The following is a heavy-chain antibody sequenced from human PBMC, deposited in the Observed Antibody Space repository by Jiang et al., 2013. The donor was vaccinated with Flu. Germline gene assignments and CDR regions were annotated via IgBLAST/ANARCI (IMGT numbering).Heavy chain of an antibody. D-gene: IGHD3-10*01. V-gene: IGHV1-2*02. J-gene: IGHJ4*02. Sequence: ASGYTFTGYYMHWVRQAPGQGLEWMGWINPNSGGTNYAQKFQGRVTMTRDTSISTAYMELSRLRSDDTAVYYCARDSYYYGSGSNLDYWGQGTLVTVSS. CDR3: ARDSYYYGSGSNLDY. CDR1: GYTFTGYY. CDR2: INPNSGGT.